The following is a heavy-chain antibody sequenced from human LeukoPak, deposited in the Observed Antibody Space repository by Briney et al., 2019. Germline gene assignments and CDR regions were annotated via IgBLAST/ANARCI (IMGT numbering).Heavy chain of an antibody. V-gene: IGHV3-64*04. D-gene: IGHD6-19*01. J-gene: IGHJ4*02. CDR2: ISSNGATT. Sequence: PGGSLRLSCSASGFTFNRFYLHWVRQAPGKGLEFVSHISSNGATTYYADSVKGRFTISRDNSKNTLYLQMNSLRAEDTAVYYCARDYSSGWYYFDYWGQGTLVTVSS. CDR1: GFTFNRFY. CDR3: ARDYSSGWYYFDY.